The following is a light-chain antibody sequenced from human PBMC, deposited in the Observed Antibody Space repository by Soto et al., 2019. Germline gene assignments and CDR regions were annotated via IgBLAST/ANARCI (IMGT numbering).Light chain of an antibody. J-gene: IGKJ2*01. CDR2: GAS. CDR1: QNVRYN. CDR3: HQYNSWFT. V-gene: IGKV3-15*01. Sequence: EIVLTQSPATLSVSPRERATLSCRASQNVRYNLAWYQQKPGQAPRLLIYGASTRAIDIPPRFSGSGSGTEFTLTINSLQSEDFAVYYCHQYNSWFTFGQGTKLEIK.